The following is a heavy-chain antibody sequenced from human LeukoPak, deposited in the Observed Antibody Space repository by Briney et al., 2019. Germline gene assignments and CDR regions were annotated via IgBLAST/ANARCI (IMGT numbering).Heavy chain of an antibody. CDR1: GFTFSDYY. D-gene: IGHD1-7*01. Sequence: GGSLRLSCAASGFTFSDYYMSWIRQAPGKGLEWVSVIYSGGTTSYADSVKGRFTISRDNSKNTLYVQMDSLRAEDTAVYYCARAWELRYFDYWGQGTLVTVSS. CDR2: IYSGGTT. V-gene: IGHV3-53*01. J-gene: IGHJ4*02. CDR3: ARAWELRYFDY.